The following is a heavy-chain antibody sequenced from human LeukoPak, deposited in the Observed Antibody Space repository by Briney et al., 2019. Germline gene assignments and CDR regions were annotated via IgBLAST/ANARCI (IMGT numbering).Heavy chain of an antibody. CDR2: INHSGST. CDR1: GGSFSGYY. V-gene: IGHV4-34*01. Sequence: SETLSLTCAVYGGSFSGYYWSWIRQPPGKGLEWIGEINHSGSTNYNPSLKSRVTISVDTSKNQFSLKLSSVTAADTAAYYCAGGGPYCSSTSCYPSNWFDPWGQGTLVTVSS. D-gene: IGHD2-2*01. CDR3: AGGGPYCSSTSCYPSNWFDP. J-gene: IGHJ5*02.